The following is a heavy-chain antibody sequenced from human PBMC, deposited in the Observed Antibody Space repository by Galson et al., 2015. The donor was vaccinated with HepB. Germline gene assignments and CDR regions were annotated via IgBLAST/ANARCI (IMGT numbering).Heavy chain of an antibody. CDR1: GYTLTELS. Sequence: SVKVSCKVSGYTLTELSMHWVRQAPGKGLEWMGGFDPEDGETIYAQKFQGRVTMTEDTSTDTAYMELSSLRSEDTAVYYCATVFETPYSSEVGAFDIWGQGTMVTVSS. J-gene: IGHJ3*02. CDR2: FDPEDGET. D-gene: IGHD6-19*01. V-gene: IGHV1-24*01. CDR3: ATVFETPYSSEVGAFDI.